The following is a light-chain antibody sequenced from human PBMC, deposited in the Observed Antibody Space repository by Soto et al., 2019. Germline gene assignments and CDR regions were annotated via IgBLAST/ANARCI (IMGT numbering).Light chain of an antibody. J-gene: IGLJ1*01. Sequence: QSALTQPASVSGSPGQSITISCTGTSSDVGGYTYVSWYQQHPGKAPKLMIYDVNNRPSGVSNRFSGSKSGNTASLTISGLQAEDEADYYCSSYTSSRYVFASGTKLTVL. CDR2: DVN. CDR3: SSYTSSRYV. CDR1: SSDVGGYTY. V-gene: IGLV2-14*01.